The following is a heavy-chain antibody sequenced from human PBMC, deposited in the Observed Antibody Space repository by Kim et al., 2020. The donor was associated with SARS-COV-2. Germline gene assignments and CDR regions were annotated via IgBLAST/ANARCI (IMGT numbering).Heavy chain of an antibody. Sequence: SETLSLTCTVSGGSISSRSYYWGRIRQPPGKGLEWIGSIYYSGITYYNPSLKSRVTISVDTSKNQFSLKLSSVTAADTAVYYCARQPSREYSGLGYYYGMDVWGQGTTVTVSS. CDR1: GGSISSRSYY. J-gene: IGHJ6*02. D-gene: IGHD5-12*01. CDR3: ARQPSREYSGLGYYYGMDV. V-gene: IGHV4-39*01. CDR2: IYYSGIT.